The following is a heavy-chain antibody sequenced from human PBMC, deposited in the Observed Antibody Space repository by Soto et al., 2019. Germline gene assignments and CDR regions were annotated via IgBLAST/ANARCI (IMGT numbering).Heavy chain of an antibody. D-gene: IGHD1-1*01. CDR2: ISYDGTVK. CDR3: ASELEARRVGDY. CDR1: GFSVSSHA. Sequence: QVQLVESGGDVVQPGRSPRLSCAASGFSVSSHAIHWVRQAPGKGLEWVAWISYDGTVKYYADSVKCRFTISRDNSRNTLFLQMSSLRPEDTAIYYGASELEARRVGDYWGQGTLVTVSS. J-gene: IGHJ4*02. V-gene: IGHV3-30-3*01.